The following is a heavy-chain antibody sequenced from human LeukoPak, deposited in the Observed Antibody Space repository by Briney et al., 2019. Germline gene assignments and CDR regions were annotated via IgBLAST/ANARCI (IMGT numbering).Heavy chain of an antibody. CDR1: GSSMNNYY. J-gene: IGHJ5*01. CDR3: ARDLSRALDS. V-gene: IGHV4-59*01. Sequence: PSETLSLTCTVSGSSMNNYYWTWIRQPPGKGLEWIGCIYYSGSTNYNPSLKSRVTISVDTSKNQFSLKLSSVTAADTAVYYCARDLSRALDSWGQGTQLTVSS. CDR2: IYYSGST.